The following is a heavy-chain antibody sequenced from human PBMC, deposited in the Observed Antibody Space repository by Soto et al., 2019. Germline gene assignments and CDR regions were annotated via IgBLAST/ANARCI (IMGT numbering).Heavy chain of an antibody. D-gene: IGHD4-17*01. CDR1: GFTFSSYG. V-gene: IGHV3-33*01. J-gene: IGHJ4*02. CDR2: IWYDGSNK. CDR3: ARVNRLWMTTVTTLDY. Sequence: QVQLVESGGGVVQPGRSLRLSCAASGFTFSSYGMHWVRQAPGKGLEWVAVIWYDGSNKYYADSVKGRFTISRDNSKNPLDLQMNSLRAEDTAVYYCARVNRLWMTTVTTLDYWGQGTLVTVSS.